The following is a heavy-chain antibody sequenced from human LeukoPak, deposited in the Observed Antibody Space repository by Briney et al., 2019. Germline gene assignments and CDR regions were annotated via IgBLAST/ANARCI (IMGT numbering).Heavy chain of an antibody. CDR2: IIQNGSET. Sequence: GGSLRLSCTASGFTFSSYWMSWVRQAPGKGLEWVANIIQNGSETSYVDSVRGRFTISRDNAQGSLYLQMNNLGVDDTAVYYCADPGVGYWGQGTRVTVSS. CDR1: GFTFSSYW. J-gene: IGHJ4*02. V-gene: IGHV3-7*01. D-gene: IGHD2-8*01. CDR3: ADPGVGY.